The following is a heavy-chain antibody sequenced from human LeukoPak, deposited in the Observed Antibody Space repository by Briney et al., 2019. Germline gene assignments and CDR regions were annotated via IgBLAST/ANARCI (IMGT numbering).Heavy chain of an antibody. Sequence: GRSLRLSCAASGFTFSSYGMHWVRQAPGKGLGWVAVISYDGSNKYYADSVKGRLTISRDNSKNTLYLQMNSLRAEDTAVYYCAGTEVRGRIYYYYGMDVWGQGTTVTVSS. CDR2: ISYDGSNK. D-gene: IGHD3-10*01. CDR3: AGTEVRGRIYYYYGMDV. CDR1: GFTFSSYG. V-gene: IGHV3-30*03. J-gene: IGHJ6*02.